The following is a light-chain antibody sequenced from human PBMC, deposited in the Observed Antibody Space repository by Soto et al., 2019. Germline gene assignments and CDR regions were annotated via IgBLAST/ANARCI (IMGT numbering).Light chain of an antibody. J-gene: IGLJ1*01. CDR3: CAFAGSSTHV. Sequence: QSVLTQPASVSGSPGQSITISCTGTSRDVGSYNLVSWYQQHPGNAPKLIIYEGTKRPSGVSYRFSGSKSGNTASLTISGLQEEDEGDYHCCAFAGSSTHVFRTGTKVPVL. V-gene: IGLV2-23*01. CDR1: SRDVGSYNL. CDR2: EGT.